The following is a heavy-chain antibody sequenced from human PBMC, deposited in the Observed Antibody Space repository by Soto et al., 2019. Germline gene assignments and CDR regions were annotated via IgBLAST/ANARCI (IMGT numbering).Heavy chain of an antibody. CDR1: GYTFGTSA. CDR3: ARDYYDFWSGFSSSNYGMDL. D-gene: IGHD3-3*01. V-gene: IGHV1-3*01. J-gene: IGHJ6*02. CDR2: INPGNGNI. Sequence: ASVTVSCKASGYTFGTSAMNGVRQAPGQRLECMGWINPGNGNIKYSQKFQDRLTITRDTSASTAYMELSRLTSEDTAVYYCARDYYDFWSGFSSSNYGMDLWGQGTTVTVSS.